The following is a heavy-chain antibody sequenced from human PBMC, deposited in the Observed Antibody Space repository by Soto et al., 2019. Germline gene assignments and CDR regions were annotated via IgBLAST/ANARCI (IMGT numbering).Heavy chain of an antibody. Sequence: QVHLLQSGSKVKKPGSSVKVSCRASGGSLSSYPVTWVRQAPGQGLEWMGRIIPIVGLTNYAQKFQGRVTITADKSTSTAYMELSSLRSDDTAVYYCARPTGGHDAGGNYMDVWGKGTTVIVSS. D-gene: IGHD2-8*02. J-gene: IGHJ6*03. CDR1: GGSLSSYP. V-gene: IGHV1-69*02. CDR2: IIPIVGLT. CDR3: ARPTGGHDAGGNYMDV.